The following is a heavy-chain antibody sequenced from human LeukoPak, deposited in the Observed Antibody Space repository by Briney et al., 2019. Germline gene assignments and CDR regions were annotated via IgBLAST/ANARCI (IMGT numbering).Heavy chain of an antibody. V-gene: IGHV1-69*04. Sequence: SVKVSCKASGGTFSSYAISWVRQAPGQGLEWMGRIIPILGIANYAQKFQGRVTITADESTSTAYMELSSLRSEDTAVYYCSALHYDFWSGYYGDYYYYYMDVWGKGTTVTVSS. CDR2: IIPILGIA. J-gene: IGHJ6*03. D-gene: IGHD3-3*01. CDR1: GGTFSSYA. CDR3: SALHYDFWSGYYGDYYYYYMDV.